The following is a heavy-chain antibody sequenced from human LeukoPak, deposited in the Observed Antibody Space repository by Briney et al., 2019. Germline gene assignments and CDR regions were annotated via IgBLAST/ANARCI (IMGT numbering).Heavy chain of an antibody. CDR2: ISYTGST. CDR1: GGSISPYY. D-gene: IGHD4-17*01. V-gene: IGHV4-59*08. Sequence: SSETPSLTCTVSGGSISPYYWSWIRRPPGKGLEYVGYISYTGSTNSNPSLKSRLTISVDTSKNQFSLKLRSVTAADTALYYCARIHDYGDYAFDRWGQGTLVTVSS. CDR3: ARIHDYGDYAFDR. J-gene: IGHJ4*02.